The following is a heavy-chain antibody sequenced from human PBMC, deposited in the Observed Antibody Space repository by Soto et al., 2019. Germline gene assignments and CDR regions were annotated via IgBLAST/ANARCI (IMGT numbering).Heavy chain of an antibody. V-gene: IGHV3-23*01. CDR2: ISGSGGST. CDR1: GFTFSSYA. Sequence: LRLSCAASGFTFSSYAMSWARQAPGKGLEWVSAISGSGGSTYYADSVKGRFTISRDNSKNTLYLQMNSLRAEDTAVYYCARVMLTSGYYLTDYWGQGTLVTVSS. J-gene: IGHJ4*02. CDR3: ARVMLTSGYYLTDY. D-gene: IGHD3-22*01.